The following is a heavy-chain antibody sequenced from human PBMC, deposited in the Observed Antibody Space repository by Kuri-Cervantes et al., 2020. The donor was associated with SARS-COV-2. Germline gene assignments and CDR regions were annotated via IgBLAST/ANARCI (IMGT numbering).Heavy chain of an antibody. V-gene: IGHV3-23*01. CDR2: ISGSGSST. CDR3: VRDGDHWNFDY. Sequence: GGSLRLSCAASGFTFSNFAMSWVRQAPGKGLEWVSVISGSGSSTYYADSVKGRFTFSRDNAKNMLFLQMNSLRAEDTAVYYCVRDGDHWNFDYWGQGTLVTVSS. CDR1: GFTFSNFA. J-gene: IGHJ4*02. D-gene: IGHD1-1*01.